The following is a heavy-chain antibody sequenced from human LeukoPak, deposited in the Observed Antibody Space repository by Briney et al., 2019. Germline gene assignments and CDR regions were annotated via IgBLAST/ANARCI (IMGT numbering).Heavy chain of an antibody. J-gene: IGHJ4*02. CDR3: AKNPGLKGNYYKFDY. Sequence: GGSLRLSCAASGFTFSSYAMSWVRQAPGKGLEWVSAISGSGGSTYYADSVKGRFTISRDNSKNTLYLQLNSLRAEDTAVYYCAKNPGLKGNYYKFDYWGQGTLVTVSS. CDR1: GFTFSSYA. D-gene: IGHD4-11*01. CDR2: ISGSGGST. V-gene: IGHV3-23*01.